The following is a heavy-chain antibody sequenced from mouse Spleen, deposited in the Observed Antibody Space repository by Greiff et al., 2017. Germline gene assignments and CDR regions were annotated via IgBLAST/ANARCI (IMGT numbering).Heavy chain of an antibody. J-gene: IGHJ3*01. D-gene: IGHD4-1*01. CDR1: GYTFTDYY. V-gene: IGHV1-84*01. Sequence: QVQLQQSGPELVKPGASVKISCKASGYTFTDYYINWVKQRPGQGLEWIGWIYPGSGNIKYNEKFKDKATMTVDISSSTAYMQLSSLTSEDSAVYFCLRAVLGRFIYWGQGTLVTVSA. CDR2: IYPGSGNI. CDR3: LRAVLGRFIY.